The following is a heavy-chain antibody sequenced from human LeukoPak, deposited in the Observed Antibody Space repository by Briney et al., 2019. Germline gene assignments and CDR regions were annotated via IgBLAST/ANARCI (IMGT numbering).Heavy chain of an antibody. CDR1: GFTFSSYG. CDR3: AKDQDDYVWGTSAGDAFDI. J-gene: IGHJ3*02. Sequence: GGSRRLSCAASGFTFSSYGMHWVRQAPGKGLEWVAVISYDGSNKYYADSVKGRFTISRDNSKNTLYLQMNSLRAEDTAVYYCAKDQDDYVWGTSAGDAFDIWGQGTMVTVSS. V-gene: IGHV3-30*18. D-gene: IGHD3-16*01. CDR2: ISYDGSNK.